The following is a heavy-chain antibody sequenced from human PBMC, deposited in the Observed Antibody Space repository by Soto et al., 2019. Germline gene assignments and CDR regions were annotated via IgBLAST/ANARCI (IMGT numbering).Heavy chain of an antibody. CDR2: IFWDKND. D-gene: IGHD1-26*01. CDR3: TQIYGRGSWGWYFHA. J-gene: IGHJ4*02. Sequence: QITLKESGPSLVRPTETLTLTCTFSGFSLITGVGVGWVRQPPGKALEWLAVIFWDKNDYYRPSLQTRVTISQDPSGDPLVLTLATLDPKDTATYFCTQIYGRGSWGWYFHAWGQGTLGTVSS. CDR1: GFSLITGVG. V-gene: IGHV2-5*02.